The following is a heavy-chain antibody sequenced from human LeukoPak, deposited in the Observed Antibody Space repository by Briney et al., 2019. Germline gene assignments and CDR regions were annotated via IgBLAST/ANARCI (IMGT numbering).Heavy chain of an antibody. V-gene: IGHV1-46*02. Sequence: ASVKVSCKTSGYSFNSHHVHWVRQAPGQGLEWMGINFFHNGSTSNTQKFQGRVTMTRDTSTSTVYMELSSLRSEDTAVYYCARDSGNYHYDMDVWGQGTTVIVSS. J-gene: IGHJ6*02. CDR1: GYSFNSHH. CDR3: ARDSGNYHYDMDV. D-gene: IGHD3-10*01. CDR2: NFFHNGST.